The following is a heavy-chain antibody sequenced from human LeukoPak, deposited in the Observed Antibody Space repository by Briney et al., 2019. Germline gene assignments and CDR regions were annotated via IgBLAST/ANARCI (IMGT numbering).Heavy chain of an antibody. CDR3: ARVAARPGWYYYYMDV. CDR1: GGSISSHY. J-gene: IGHJ6*03. CDR2: IYYSGST. Sequence: SETLSLTCTVSGGSISSHYWSWIRQPPGKGLEWIGYIYYSGSTNYNPSLKSRVTISVDTSKNQSSLKLSSVTAADTAVYYCARVAARPGWYYYYMDVWGKGTTVTVSS. V-gene: IGHV4-59*11. D-gene: IGHD6-6*01.